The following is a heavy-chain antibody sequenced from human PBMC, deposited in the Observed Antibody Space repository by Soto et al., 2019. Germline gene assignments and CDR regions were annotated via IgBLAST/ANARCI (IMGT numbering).Heavy chain of an antibody. CDR1: GGTFSSYA. CDR3: AREWFSSGWFDY. V-gene: IGHV1-69*13. Sequence: SVKVSCKASGGTFSSYAISWVRQAPGQGLEWMGGIIPIFGTANYAQKFQGRVTITADESTSTAYMELSSLRSEDTAVYYCAREWFSSGWFDYWRQGTLVTVSS. D-gene: IGHD6-19*01. J-gene: IGHJ4*02. CDR2: IIPIFGTA.